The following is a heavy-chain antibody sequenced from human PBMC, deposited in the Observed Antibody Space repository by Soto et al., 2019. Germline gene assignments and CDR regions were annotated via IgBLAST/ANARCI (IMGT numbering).Heavy chain of an antibody. CDR1: GGMPRSCA. D-gene: IGHD2-2*01. Sequence: GRACRDPRAGSGGMPRSCARLGCRLAPGKRMEWVAVISYDGSNKYYADSVKGRFTISRDNSKNTLYLQMNSLRAEDTAVYYCARDGVVLFSYLYGDHHDVIYVRARRTTVPVS. CDR2: ISYDGSNK. V-gene: IGHV3-30-3*01. J-gene: IGHJ6*02. CDR3: ARDGVVLFSYLYGDHHDVIYV.